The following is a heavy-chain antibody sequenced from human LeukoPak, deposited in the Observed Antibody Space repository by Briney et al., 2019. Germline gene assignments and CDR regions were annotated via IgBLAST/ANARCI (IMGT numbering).Heavy chain of an antibody. V-gene: IGHV3-33*06. Sequence: GGSLRLSCAASGLTFSRHGIHWVRQAPGKGLEWVAVIWYDGSNKYYADSVKGRFTISRDNSKNTLYLQMNSLRAEDTAVYYCAKEYSSGWSYDYWGQGTLVTVSS. CDR3: AKEYSSGWSYDY. J-gene: IGHJ4*02. CDR2: IWYDGSNK. D-gene: IGHD6-19*01. CDR1: GLTFSRHG.